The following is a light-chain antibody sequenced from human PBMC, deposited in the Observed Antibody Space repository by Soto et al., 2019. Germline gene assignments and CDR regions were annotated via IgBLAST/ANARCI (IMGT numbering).Light chain of an antibody. V-gene: IGLV2-8*01. Sequence: QAVVTQPPSAPGSPGQSVTISCTGTSSDVGGYNYVSWYQQHPGKAPKLMIYEVSERPSGVPDRFSGSKSGNTASLTVSGLQAEDEADYYCSSYAGSNNWGVFGGGTKLTVL. CDR1: SSDVGGYNY. J-gene: IGLJ2*01. CDR3: SSYAGSNNWGV. CDR2: EVS.